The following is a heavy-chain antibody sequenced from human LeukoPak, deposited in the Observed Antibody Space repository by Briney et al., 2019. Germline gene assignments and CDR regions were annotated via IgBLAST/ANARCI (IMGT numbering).Heavy chain of an antibody. Sequence: GGSLRLSCAASGFTVSSNYMSWVRQAPGRGLEWVSVIYSGGSTCYADSVTGRFTISRDNSKNTLYLQMNSLRAEDTAVYYCARVGGGYDFGYWGQGTLVTVSS. J-gene: IGHJ4*02. D-gene: IGHD5-12*01. CDR3: ARVGGGYDFGY. CDR2: IYSGGST. V-gene: IGHV3-53*01. CDR1: GFTVSSNY.